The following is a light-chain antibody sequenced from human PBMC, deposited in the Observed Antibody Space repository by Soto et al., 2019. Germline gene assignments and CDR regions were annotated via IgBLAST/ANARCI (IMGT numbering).Light chain of an antibody. Sequence: QSALTQPASVSGSPGQSITISCTGTSSDVGDYNYVSWYQQHPGKAPKLIIYEVGNRPSGVSNRFSGSKSGNAASLTISGLQAEDEGDYYCSSYTSSNTYVFGAGTKLTVL. V-gene: IGLV2-14*01. J-gene: IGLJ1*01. CDR1: SSDVGDYNY. CDR2: EVG. CDR3: SSYTSSNTYV.